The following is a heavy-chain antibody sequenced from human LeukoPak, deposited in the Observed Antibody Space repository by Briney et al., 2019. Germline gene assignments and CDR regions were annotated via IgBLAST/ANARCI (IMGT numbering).Heavy chain of an antibody. CDR2: ILYDGSNK. V-gene: IGHV3-30*18. CDR3: AKDLDGGGFDY. J-gene: IGHJ4*02. CDR1: GFTFSNYG. Sequence: GGSLRLSCAASGFTFSNYGMHWVRQAPGKGLEWVAAILYDGSNKHYADSVKGRFTISRDNSKNTLYLQMNSLRAEDTAVYYCAKDLDGGGFDYWGQGTLVTVSS. D-gene: IGHD3-10*01.